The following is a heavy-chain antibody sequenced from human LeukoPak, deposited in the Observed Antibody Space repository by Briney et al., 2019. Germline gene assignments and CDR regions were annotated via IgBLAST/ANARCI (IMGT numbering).Heavy chain of an antibody. D-gene: IGHD6-13*01. V-gene: IGHV3-23*01. CDR2: TTGTGANT. Sequence: GGSLRLSCAASGFTFSINAMSWVRQAPGKGLEWVSATTGTGANTYYADSVQGRFTISRDNSKNTLYPQMNSLRAEDTAVYYCAKRAAPFYFDYWGQGTLVTVSS. CDR3: AKRAAPFYFDY. CDR1: GFTFSINA. J-gene: IGHJ4*02.